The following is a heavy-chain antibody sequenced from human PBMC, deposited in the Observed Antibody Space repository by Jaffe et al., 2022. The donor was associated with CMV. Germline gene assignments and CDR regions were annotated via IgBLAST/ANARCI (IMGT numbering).Heavy chain of an antibody. CDR2: IYSGGST. D-gene: IGHD5-12*01. V-gene: IGHV3-66*01. CDR3: ARAREMATYYFDY. Sequence: EVQLVESGGGLVQPGGSLRLSCAASGFTVSSNYMSWVRQAPGKGLEWVSVIYSGGSTYYADSVKGRFTISRDNSKNTLYLQMNSLRAEDTAVYYCARAREMATYYFDYWGQGTLVTVSS. CDR1: GFTVSSNY. J-gene: IGHJ4*02.